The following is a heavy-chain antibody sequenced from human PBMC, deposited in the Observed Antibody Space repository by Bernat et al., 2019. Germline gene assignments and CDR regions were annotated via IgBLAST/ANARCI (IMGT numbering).Heavy chain of an antibody. J-gene: IGHJ4*02. CDR2: ISGSGGST. Sequence: EVQLVESGGGLVQPGGSLRLSCAASGFTFSSYAMSWVRQAPGKGLEWVSAISGSGGSTYYADSVKGRFTISRDNSKNTLYLQMNSLRAEDTAVYYCAKDSDFWSRGGSYFDYWGQGTLVTVSS. D-gene: IGHD3-3*01. CDR3: AKDSDFWSRGGSYFDY. CDR1: GFTFSSYA. V-gene: IGHV3-23*04.